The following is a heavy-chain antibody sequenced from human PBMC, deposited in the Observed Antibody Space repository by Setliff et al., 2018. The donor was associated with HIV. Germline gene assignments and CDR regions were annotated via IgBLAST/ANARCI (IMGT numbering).Heavy chain of an antibody. D-gene: IGHD6-19*01. V-gene: IGHV3-73*01. CDR2: IRNKLNSLAT. Sequence: GGSLRLSCAASGFAFVGAEIHWVRQASGKGLEWVGRIRNKLNSLATQYGESLEGRFTISRDDSKNTAYLQMRSLKTDDTAVYFCATNVRVPGSSLDSWGPGSQVTVSS. CDR3: ATNVRVPGSSLDS. CDR1: GFAFVGAE. J-gene: IGHJ1*01.